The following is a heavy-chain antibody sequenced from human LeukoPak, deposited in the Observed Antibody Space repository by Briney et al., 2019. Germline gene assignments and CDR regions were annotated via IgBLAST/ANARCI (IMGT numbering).Heavy chain of an antibody. CDR1: GFTFSRNW. CDR3: QYGSGSYYNIPDNWFDP. Sequence: GGSLRLSCAASGFTFSRNWMSWVRQAPGKGLEWVANIKQDGSEKYYAHSVKGRFTISRDNAKNSLYLQMNSLRAEDTAVYYCQYGSGSYYNIPDNWFDPWGQGTLVTVSS. V-gene: IGHV3-7*01. CDR2: IKQDGSEK. D-gene: IGHD3-10*01. J-gene: IGHJ5*02.